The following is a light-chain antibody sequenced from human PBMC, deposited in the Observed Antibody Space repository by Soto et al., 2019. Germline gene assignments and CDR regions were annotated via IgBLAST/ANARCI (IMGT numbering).Light chain of an antibody. CDR2: GAS. CDR3: QQYRDSLGT. CDR1: QSVISTY. J-gene: IGKJ1*01. Sequence: EIVLTQSPGTLFLSQGERATLSCRASQSVISTYLAWYQQKPGQAPRLLIYGASSRATGIPDRFSGSGSGTDFTLTISRLEPEDFAVYYCQQYRDSLGTFGQGTKVDIK. V-gene: IGKV3-20*01.